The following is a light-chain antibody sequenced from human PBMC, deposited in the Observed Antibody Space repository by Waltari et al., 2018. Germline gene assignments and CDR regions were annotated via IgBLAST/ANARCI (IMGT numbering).Light chain of an antibody. Sequence: QSALTQPASVSGSPGPSITIPCTGTSSDVGACNSVSWYHQHPGKAPKLMLYEVSNRPSGVSNRFSGSKSGNTASLTISGLQAEDEADYHCSSCTSSSTLVFGGGTRLTVL. CDR1: SSDVGACNS. J-gene: IGLJ2*01. V-gene: IGLV2-14*01. CDR3: SSCTSSSTLV. CDR2: EVS.